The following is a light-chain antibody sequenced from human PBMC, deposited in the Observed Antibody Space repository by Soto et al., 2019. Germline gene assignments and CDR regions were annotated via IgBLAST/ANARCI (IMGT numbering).Light chain of an antibody. V-gene: IGLV4-69*01. CDR1: RGHSSYA. Sequence: QLVLTQSPSASASLGASVKLTCTLSRGHSSYAIAWHQQQPEKGPRYLMKLNSDGSHTKGDGIPDRFSGSSSGAERYLTISSLQSEDEADYYCQTWAIGIRVFGGGTKLTVL. CDR2: LNSDGSH. J-gene: IGLJ3*02. CDR3: QTWAIGIRV.